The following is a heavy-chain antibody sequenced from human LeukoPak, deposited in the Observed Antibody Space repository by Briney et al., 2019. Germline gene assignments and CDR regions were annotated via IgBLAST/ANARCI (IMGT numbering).Heavy chain of an antibody. Sequence: PGGSLRLSCAASGFIFSNYAMQGVRQAPGMGLEWVAFIRYDGGNTYYADSVKGRFTISRDNSKNTMYLQMNSLNAEDTAVYYCARGGPVAGDAFDIWGQGTMVTVSS. CDR2: IRYDGGNT. CDR3: ARGGPVAGDAFDI. V-gene: IGHV3-30*02. D-gene: IGHD6-19*01. J-gene: IGHJ3*02. CDR1: GFIFSNYA.